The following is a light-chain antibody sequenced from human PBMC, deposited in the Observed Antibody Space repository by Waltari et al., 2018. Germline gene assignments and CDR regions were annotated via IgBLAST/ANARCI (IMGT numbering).Light chain of an antibody. CDR2: WAS. J-gene: IGKJ3*01. CDR1: QSVLYSSNDKNY. CDR3: QQYYTTPRT. Sequence: DIVMTQSPDSLAVSLGERATINCKSSQSVLYSSNDKNYLAWYQQKPGQPPKLRIYWASTRESGVPHRFSGSGSGTDFTLTISSLQAEDVALYYCQQYYTTPRTFGPGTKVDIK. V-gene: IGKV4-1*01.